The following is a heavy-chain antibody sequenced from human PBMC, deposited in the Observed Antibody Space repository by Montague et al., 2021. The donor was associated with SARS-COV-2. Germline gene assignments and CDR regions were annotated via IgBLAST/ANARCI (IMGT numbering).Heavy chain of an antibody. CDR2: IYWDDDK. J-gene: IGHJ4*02. V-gene: IGHV2-5*02. CDR1: GFSLSTSGVG. CDR3: AHRRPGSGSYYFDY. D-gene: IGHD3-10*01. Sequence: PALVKPTQTLTLTCTFSGFSLSTSGVGVGWIRQPPGKALEWLALIYWDDDKRYSPSLKSRLTITKDTSKSQVVLTMTIMDPVDTATYYCAHRRPGSGSYYFDYWGQGTLVTVSS.